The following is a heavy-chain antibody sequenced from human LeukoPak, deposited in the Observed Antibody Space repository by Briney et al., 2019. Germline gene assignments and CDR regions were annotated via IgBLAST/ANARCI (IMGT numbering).Heavy chain of an antibody. CDR1: GGSISSSSYY. J-gene: IGHJ4*02. D-gene: IGHD1-14*01. V-gene: IGHV4-39*01. CDR3: ARLRVLGMTGDY. Sequence: SETLSLTCTVSGGSISSSSYYWGWIRQPPGKGLEWIGSIYYSGSTYYNPSLKSRVTISVDTSKNQFSLKLSSVTAADTAVYYCARLRVLGMTGDYWGQGTLVTVSS. CDR2: IYYSGST.